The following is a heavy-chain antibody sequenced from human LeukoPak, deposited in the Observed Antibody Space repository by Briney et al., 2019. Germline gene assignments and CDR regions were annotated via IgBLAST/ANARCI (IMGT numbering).Heavy chain of an antibody. D-gene: IGHD5-18*01. CDR2: ISYDGSNK. CDR3: ARSGYSYGYGWFDP. CDR1: GFTFSSYA. V-gene: IGHV3-30-3*01. Sequence: PGGSLRLSCAASGFTFSSYAMHWVRQAPGKGLEWVAVISYDGSNKYYADSVKGRFTISRDNSKNTLYLRMNSLRAEDTAVYYCARSGYSYGYGWFDPWGQGTLVTVSS. J-gene: IGHJ5*02.